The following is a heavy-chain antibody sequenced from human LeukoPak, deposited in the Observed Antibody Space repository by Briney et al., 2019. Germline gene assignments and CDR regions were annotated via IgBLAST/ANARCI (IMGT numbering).Heavy chain of an antibody. D-gene: IGHD3-10*01. CDR2: ISWNSGSI. CDR3: ARDPRITVLGGKYYFDY. Sequence: GGSLRLSCAASGFTFDDYAMHWVRQAPGKGLEWVSGISWNSGSIGYADSVKGRFTISRDNAKNSLYLQMNSLRAEDTAVYYCARDPRITVLGGKYYFDYWGQGTLVTVSS. CDR1: GFTFDDYA. J-gene: IGHJ4*02. V-gene: IGHV3-9*01.